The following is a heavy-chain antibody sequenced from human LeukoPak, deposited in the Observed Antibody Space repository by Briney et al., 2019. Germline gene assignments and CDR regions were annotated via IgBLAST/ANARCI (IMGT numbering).Heavy chain of an antibody. CDR3: ARDNVLLWLGELSEGYYYYYMDV. Sequence: SETLSLTCTVSGGSISSSSYYWGWIRQPPGKGLEWIGSIYYSGSTYYNPSLKSRVTISVDTSKNQFSLKLSSVTAADTAVYYCARDNVLLWLGELSEGYYYYYMDVWGKGTTVTVSS. CDR2: IYYSGST. J-gene: IGHJ6*03. D-gene: IGHD3-10*01. CDR1: GGSISSSSYY. V-gene: IGHV4-39*07.